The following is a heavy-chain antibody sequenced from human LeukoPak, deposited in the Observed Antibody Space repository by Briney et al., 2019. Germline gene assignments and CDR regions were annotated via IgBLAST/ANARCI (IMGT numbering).Heavy chain of an antibody. Sequence: GESLQIPCWASGYSFTSYWIGWVRQMPGKGLEWMGIIFPGDSDTRYSPPFQGQVTISADNSISTAYLQWSSLKASDTAMYYCARHGDLGYYDSSGYWGKWGQGTLVTVSS. CDR2: IFPGDSDT. J-gene: IGHJ4*02. V-gene: IGHV5-51*01. D-gene: IGHD3-22*01. CDR3: ARHGDLGYYDSSGYWGK. CDR1: GYSFTSYW.